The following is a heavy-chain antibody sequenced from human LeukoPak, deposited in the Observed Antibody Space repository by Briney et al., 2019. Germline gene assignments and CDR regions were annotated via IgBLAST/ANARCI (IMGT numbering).Heavy chain of an antibody. J-gene: IGHJ5*02. D-gene: IGHD5-12*01. CDR1: GGSISSGSYY. CDR2: IYTSGST. Sequence: PSETLSLTCTVSGGSISSGSYYWSWIRQPAGKGLEWIGRIYTSGSTNYNPSLKSRVAISVDTSKNQFSLKLSSVTAADTAVYYCAREPTINEEPNWFDPWGQGILVTVSS. V-gene: IGHV4-61*02. CDR3: AREPTINEEPNWFDP.